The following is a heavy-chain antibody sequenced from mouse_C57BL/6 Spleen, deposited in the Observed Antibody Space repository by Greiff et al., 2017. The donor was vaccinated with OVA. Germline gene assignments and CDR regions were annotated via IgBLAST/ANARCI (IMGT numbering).Heavy chain of an antibody. J-gene: IGHJ4*01. CDR1: GYAFSSYW. CDR3: ARGTTVVASKTMDY. CDR2: IYPGDGDT. D-gene: IGHD1-1*01. Sequence: LVESGAELVKPGASVKISCKASGYAFSSYWMNWVKQRPGKGLEWIGQIYPGDGDTNYNGKFKGKATLTADKSSSTAYMQLSSLTSEDSAVYFCARGTTVVASKTMDYWGQGTSVTVSS. V-gene: IGHV1-80*01.